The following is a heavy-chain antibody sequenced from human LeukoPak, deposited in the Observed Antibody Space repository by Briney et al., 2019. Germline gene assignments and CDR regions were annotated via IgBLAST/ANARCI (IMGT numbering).Heavy chain of an antibody. CDR1: GYNIIDVW. V-gene: IGHV5-51*01. CDR2: GYLGYSDT. Sequence: GESLKISCKFSGYNIIDVWICGVRQLPGKGVEWMGIGYLGYSDTKASPSFERQVTISADRSINTAYLQRTSLKASDTAIYYCARLDRNAYSPFDYWGQGTLVTVSS. J-gene: IGHJ4*02. CDR3: ARLDRNAYSPFDY. D-gene: IGHD5-24*01.